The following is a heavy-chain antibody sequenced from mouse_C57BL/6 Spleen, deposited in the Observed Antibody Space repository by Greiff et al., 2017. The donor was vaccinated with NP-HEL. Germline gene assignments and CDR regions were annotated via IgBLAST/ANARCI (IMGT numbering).Heavy chain of an antibody. CDR3: ARRGSGSLDY. J-gene: IGHJ2*01. V-gene: IGHV1-4*01. D-gene: IGHD1-3*01. CDR2: INPSSGYT. CDR1: GYTFTSYT. Sequence: VQLVESGAELARPGASVKMSCKASGYTFTSYTMHWVKQRPGQGLEWIGYINPSSGYTKYNQKFKDKATLTADKSSSTAYMQLSSLTSEDSAVYYCARRGSGSLDYWGQGTTLTVSS.